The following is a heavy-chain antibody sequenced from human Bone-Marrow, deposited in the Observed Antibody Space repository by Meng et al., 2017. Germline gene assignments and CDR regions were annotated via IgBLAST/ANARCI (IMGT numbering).Heavy chain of an antibody. CDR3: ARGSWLQLWLQDY. CDR1: GGSFSGYY. D-gene: IGHD5-18*01. J-gene: IGHJ4*02. V-gene: IGHV4-34*01. Sequence: HVQVKQWGAGRLKRSETLSLTCAVYGGSFSGYYWSWIRQPPGKGLEWIGEINHSGSTNYNPSLKSRVTISVDTSKNQFSLKLSSVTAADTAVYYCARGSWLQLWLQDYWGQGTLVTVSS. CDR2: INHSGST.